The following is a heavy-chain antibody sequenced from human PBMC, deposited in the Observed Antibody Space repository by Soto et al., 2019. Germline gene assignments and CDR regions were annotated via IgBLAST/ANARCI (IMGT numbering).Heavy chain of an antibody. CDR1: GYTFTSYG. V-gene: IGHV1-18*01. CDR2: ISSYNGNT. CDR3: GSRLYPCVFNYGMDV. J-gene: IGHJ6*02. Sequence: QVQVMQSGAEVKKPGASVKVSCKASGYTFTSYGISWVRQAPGQGLEWMGWISSYNGNTNYAQKLQGRVTMTTDTSTRTAYTELRRLRSNGTAVYYCGSRLYPCVFNYGMDVWGQGTTVSAS.